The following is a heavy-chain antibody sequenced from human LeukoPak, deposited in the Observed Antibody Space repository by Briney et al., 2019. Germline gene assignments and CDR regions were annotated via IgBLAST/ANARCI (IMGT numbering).Heavy chain of an antibody. CDR3: ASDPSSIPGDNSLYFDY. J-gene: IGHJ4*02. Sequence: SETLSLTCTVSGGSISGYYWSWIRQPPGKGLEWIGYIYYSGSTNYNPSLKSRVTISVDTSKSQFFLKLSSVTAADPAVYYCASDPSSIPGDNSLYFDYWGQGTLVTVSS. CDR2: IYYSGST. D-gene: IGHD1-1*01. CDR1: GGSISGYY. V-gene: IGHV4-59*01.